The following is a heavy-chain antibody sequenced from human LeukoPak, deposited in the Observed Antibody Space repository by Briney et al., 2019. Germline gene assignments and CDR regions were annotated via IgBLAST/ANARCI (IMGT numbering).Heavy chain of an antibody. V-gene: IGHV4-38-2*01. CDR3: ARHEDIVVVVAATGYMDV. Sequence: SETLSLTCAVSGYSISSGYYWGWIRQPPGKGLEWIGSIYHSGSTYYNPSLKSRVTISVDTSKNQFSLKLSSVTAADTAGYYCARHEDIVVVVAATGYMDVWGKGTTVTVSS. D-gene: IGHD2-15*01. J-gene: IGHJ6*03. CDR2: IYHSGST. CDR1: GYSISSGYY.